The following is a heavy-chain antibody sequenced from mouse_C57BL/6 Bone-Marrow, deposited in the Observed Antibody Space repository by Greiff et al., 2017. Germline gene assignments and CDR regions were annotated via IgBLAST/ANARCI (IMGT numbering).Heavy chain of an antibody. CDR2: INYDGSST. V-gene: IGHV5-16*01. D-gene: IGHD1-1*02. Sequence: EVKLVESEGGLVQPGSSMKLSCTASGFTFSDYYMAWVRQVPEKGLEWVANINYDGSSTYYLDSLKSRFIISRDNAKNILYLQMSSLKSEDTATYYCARTMGWYYFDYWGQGTTLTVSS. J-gene: IGHJ2*01. CDR3: ARTMGWYYFDY. CDR1: GFTFSDYY.